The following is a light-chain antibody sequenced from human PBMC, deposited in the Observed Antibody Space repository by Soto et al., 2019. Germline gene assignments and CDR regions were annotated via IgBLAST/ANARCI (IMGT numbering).Light chain of an antibody. CDR1: QTINNN. J-gene: IGKJ5*01. Sequence: DLEMTQSPASLSASVGDMVTISCRTSQTINNNLNWYQQRPGKAPKLLIYSSSSLMSGVPPRFSGSGSGTDFTLTISSLQPEDFATYFCQQTYITPITFGQGTRLDIK. CDR3: QQTYITPIT. V-gene: IGKV1-39*01. CDR2: SSS.